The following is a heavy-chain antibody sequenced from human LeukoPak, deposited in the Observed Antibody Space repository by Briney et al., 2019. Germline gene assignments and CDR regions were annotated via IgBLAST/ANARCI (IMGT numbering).Heavy chain of an antibody. Sequence: SVKVSCKASGGTFSSYAISWVRQAPGQGLEWMGGIIPIFGTANYAQKFQGRVTITTDESTSTAYMELSSLRSEDTAVYYCARGGPLKDIVVVPAAMGFWDSWFDPWGQGTLVTVSS. CDR3: ARGGPLKDIVVVPAAMGFWDSWFDP. V-gene: IGHV1-69*05. CDR2: IIPIFGTA. J-gene: IGHJ5*02. CDR1: GGTFSSYA. D-gene: IGHD2-2*01.